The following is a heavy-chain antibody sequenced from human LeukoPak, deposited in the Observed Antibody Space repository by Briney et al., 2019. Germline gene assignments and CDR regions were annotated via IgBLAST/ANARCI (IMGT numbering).Heavy chain of an antibody. CDR2: ITPIIGTT. CDR1: GYTFTSYG. V-gene: IGHV1-69*04. J-gene: IGHJ5*02. D-gene: IGHD1-26*01. CDR3: TRVNLRGSKYNWFDP. Sequence: ASVKVSCKASGYTFTSYGISWVRQAPGQGLEWMGRITPIIGTTKYAQKFHDRVTITADKSTTTVYMELSSLRSDDTAVYYCTRVNLRGSKYNWFDPWSQGTLVAVSS.